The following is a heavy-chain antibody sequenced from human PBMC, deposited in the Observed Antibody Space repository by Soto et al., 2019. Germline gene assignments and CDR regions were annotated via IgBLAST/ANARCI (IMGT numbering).Heavy chain of an antibody. D-gene: IGHD7-27*01. CDR3: ARGQANWGYWYFDL. Sequence: QVQLQQWGAGLLKPSETLSLTCAVYGGSFSGYYWSWIRQPPGKGLEWIGEINHSGSTNYNPSLKRRVTISVDTSKNQFSLKLSSVTAADTAVYYCARGQANWGYWYFDLWGRGTLVTVSS. CDR1: GGSFSGYY. J-gene: IGHJ2*01. V-gene: IGHV4-34*01. CDR2: INHSGST.